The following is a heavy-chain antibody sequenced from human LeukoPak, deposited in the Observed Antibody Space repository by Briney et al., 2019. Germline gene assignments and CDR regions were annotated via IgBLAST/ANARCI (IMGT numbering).Heavy chain of an antibody. CDR2: ISHDGNNK. Sequence: GGSLRLSCAASGFTFGSYAMHWARQAPGKGLEWVAIISHDGNNKYNADSVKGRFTISRDNSKNTLYLQMNSLRAEDTAVYYCARASYHYDSSNSKGAFDIWGQGTMVTVSS. CDR3: ARASYHYDSSNSKGAFDI. J-gene: IGHJ3*02. CDR1: GFTFGSYA. D-gene: IGHD3-22*01. V-gene: IGHV3-30-3*01.